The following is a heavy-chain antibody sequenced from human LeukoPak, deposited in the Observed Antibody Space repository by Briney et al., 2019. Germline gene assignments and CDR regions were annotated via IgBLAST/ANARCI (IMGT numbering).Heavy chain of an antibody. CDR1: GDSISIYY. V-gene: IGHV4-4*07. J-gene: IGHJ3*02. CDR3: ARVRSSSWINDAFDI. D-gene: IGHD6-13*01. Sequence: PSETLSLTCTVSGDSISIYYWSWVRQPAGKGLEWIGRIYSSGSANYNPSLKSRVTISVDTSKNQFSLKLSSVTAADTAVYYCARVRSSSWINDAFDIWGQGTMVTVSS. CDR2: IYSSGSA.